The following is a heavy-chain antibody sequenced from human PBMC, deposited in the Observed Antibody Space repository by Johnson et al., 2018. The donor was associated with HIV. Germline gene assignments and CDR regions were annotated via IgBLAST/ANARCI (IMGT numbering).Heavy chain of an antibody. CDR3: AKDGSGDVRGAFDI. V-gene: IGHV3-43*01. CDR1: GFTFDDYT. CDR2: ISWDGGST. Sequence: LVESGGVVVQPGGSLRLSCAASGFTFDDYTMHWVRQAPGKGLEWVSLISWDGGSTYYADSVKGRFTISRDNSKNSLYLQMNSLRNEDTALYYCAKDGSGDVRGAFDIWGQGTMVTVSS. J-gene: IGHJ3*02. D-gene: IGHD3-10*02.